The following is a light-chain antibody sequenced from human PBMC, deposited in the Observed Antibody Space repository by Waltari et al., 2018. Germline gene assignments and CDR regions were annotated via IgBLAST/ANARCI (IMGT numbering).Light chain of an antibody. V-gene: IGLV3-19*01. J-gene: IGLJ2*01. Sequence: SSELTQDPAVSVALGQTVRITCQGDHLRSYFVSWYQQKPGQAPMLVIYDKDNGPSGIPEQFSGSSSGNIASLTITGAQAEDEADYYCNSRDTRGNHFVVFGGGTKLTVL. CDR1: HLRSYF. CDR3: NSRDTRGNHFVV. CDR2: DKD.